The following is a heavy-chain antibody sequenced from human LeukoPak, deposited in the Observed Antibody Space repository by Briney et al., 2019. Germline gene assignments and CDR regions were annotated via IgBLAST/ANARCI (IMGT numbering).Heavy chain of an antibody. V-gene: IGHV3-7*01. Sequence: PGGSLRLSCAASGFTFSSYWMSWVRQAPGKGLEWVANIKQDGSEKYYVDSVKGRFTISGDNAKNSLYLQMNSLRAEDTAVYYCARVYCTNGVCGAFDYWGQGTLVAVSS. CDR3: ARVYCTNGVCGAFDY. CDR2: IKQDGSEK. D-gene: IGHD2-8*01. CDR1: GFTFSSYW. J-gene: IGHJ4*02.